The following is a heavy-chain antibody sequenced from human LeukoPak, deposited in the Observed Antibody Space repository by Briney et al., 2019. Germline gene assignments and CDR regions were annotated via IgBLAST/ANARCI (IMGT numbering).Heavy chain of an antibody. V-gene: IGHV3-23*01. D-gene: IGHD2-15*01. CDR2: ISGSGGST. CDR1: GFTFSSYA. CDR3: AKESPYCHGTDCRIYYFDS. J-gene: IGHJ4*02. Sequence: GGSLRLSCAASGFTFSSYAMSWVRQAPGKGLEWVSAISGSGGSTYYAGSVKGRFTISRDNSKDTLSLQMNSLRAEDTAVYYCAKESPYCHGTDCRIYYFDSWGQGILVTVSS.